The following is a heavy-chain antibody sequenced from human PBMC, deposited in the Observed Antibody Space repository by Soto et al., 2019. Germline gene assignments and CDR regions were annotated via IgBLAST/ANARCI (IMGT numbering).Heavy chain of an antibody. D-gene: IGHD3-22*01. CDR2: IIPMFGTA. J-gene: IGHJ5*02. V-gene: IGHV1-69*13. CDR1: GGTFSRNA. CDR3: ARDGGDYYDSRFEYWFDP. Sequence: GASVKVSCKASGGTFSRNAISWVRQAPGQGLEWMGGIIPMFGTANYAQKFQGRVTITADESTSTAYMELSSLRSEDTAVYYCARDGGDYYDSRFEYWFDPWGQGTLVTVSS.